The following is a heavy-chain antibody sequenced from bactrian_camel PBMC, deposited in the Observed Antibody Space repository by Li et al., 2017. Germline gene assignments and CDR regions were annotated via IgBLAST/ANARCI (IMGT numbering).Heavy chain of an antibody. CDR2: ISSDGIG. V-gene: IGHV3S61*01. Sequence: QVQLVESGGGLVQAGETLRLSCTASGFTFATAEMGWYRQAPGKKCEQVSSISSDGIGGYADFVQGRFTISRDNAENTVYLQLGSLKTEDMATYYCANLIGADCGPRCPGHGYWGQGTQVTVS. J-gene: IGHJ4*01. CDR1: GFTFATAE. D-gene: IGHD8*01. CDR3: ANLIGADCGPRCPGHGY.